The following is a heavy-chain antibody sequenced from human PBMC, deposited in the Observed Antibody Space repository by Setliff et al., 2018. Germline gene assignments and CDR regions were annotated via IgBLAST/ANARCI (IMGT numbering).Heavy chain of an antibody. V-gene: IGHV4-34*01. CDR2: INHRGST. J-gene: IGHJ4*02. Sequence: SETLSLTCAAYGGTFSDYHWTWIRQSPEKGLEWIGEINHRGSTNYNPSLKSRVTISIDTSKDQFSLKLISMSAADTAVYFCARGRNIAARLLDSWGQG. CDR3: ARGRNIAARLLDS. D-gene: IGHD6-6*01. CDR1: GGTFSDYH.